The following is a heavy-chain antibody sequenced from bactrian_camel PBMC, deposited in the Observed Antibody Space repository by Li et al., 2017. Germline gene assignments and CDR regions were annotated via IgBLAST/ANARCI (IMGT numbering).Heavy chain of an antibody. D-gene: IGHD6*01. CDR2: LDSDGTT. J-gene: IGHJ6*01. CDR1: IFTYSRLC. Sequence: HVQMVESGGGLVQHGGSLRLSCSASIFTYSRLCMAWFRQTPGKEREVVASLDSDGTTEYADSVKGRFTISQGNAENSVYLQMNSLKPEDTAMYYCGADWYGCDLIFSQAGGYWGRGTQVTVS. V-gene: IGHV3S9*01. CDR3: GADWYGCDLIFSQAGGY.